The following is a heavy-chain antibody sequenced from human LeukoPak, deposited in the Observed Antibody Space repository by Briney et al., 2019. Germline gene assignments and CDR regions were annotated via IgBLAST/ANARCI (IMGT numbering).Heavy chain of an antibody. CDR1: GFTFSSYA. D-gene: IGHD2-15*01. J-gene: IGHJ4*02. V-gene: IGHV3-23*01. CDR2: ISGSGGST. Sequence: PGGSLRLSCAASGFTFSSYAMSWVRQAPGKGLEWVSAISGSGGSTYYADSVKGRFTTSRDNSKNTLYLQMNSLRAEDTAVYYCANSPLGWAGVFDYWGQGTLVTVSS. CDR3: ANSPLGWAGVFDY.